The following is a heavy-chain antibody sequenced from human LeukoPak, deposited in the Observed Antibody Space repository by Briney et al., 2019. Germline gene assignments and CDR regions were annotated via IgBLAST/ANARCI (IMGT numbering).Heavy chain of an antibody. Sequence: TGGSLRLSCAASGFTFSSYSMNWVRQAPGKGLEWVSYISSSSSSTIYYADSVKGRFTISRDNAKNSLYLQMNSLRAEDTAVYYCAKSVLNLKLCSDYWGQGTLVTVSS. J-gene: IGHJ4*02. CDR2: ISSSSSSTI. V-gene: IGHV3-48*04. CDR3: AKSVLNLKLCSDY. CDR1: GFTFSSYS. D-gene: IGHD3-10*02.